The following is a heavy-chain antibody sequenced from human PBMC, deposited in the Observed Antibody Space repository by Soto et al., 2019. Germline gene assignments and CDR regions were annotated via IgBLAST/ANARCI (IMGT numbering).Heavy chain of an antibody. CDR1: GFTFSSYG. Sequence: GGSLRLSCAASGFTFSSYGVHWVRQAPGKGLEWVAVISYDGSNKYYADSVKGRFTISRDNSKNTLYLQMNSLRAEDTAVYYCAKEGTTYYYYYYMDVWGKGTTVTVSS. CDR3: AKEGTTYYYYYYMDV. V-gene: IGHV3-30*18. CDR2: ISYDGSNK. D-gene: IGHD3-10*01. J-gene: IGHJ6*03.